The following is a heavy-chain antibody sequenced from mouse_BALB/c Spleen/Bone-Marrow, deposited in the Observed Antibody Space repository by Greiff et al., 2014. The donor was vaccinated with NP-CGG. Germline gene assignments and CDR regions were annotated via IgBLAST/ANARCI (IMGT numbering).Heavy chain of an antibody. CDR3: GRGNYGSSYAMDY. CDR1: GYTFTDHI. Sequence: QVHVKQSGAELASPGASVTLSCKASGYTFTDHIMNWVKKRPGQGLEWIGRIYPVSGETNYNQKFMGKATFSVDRSSSTVYMVLNSLTSEDPAVYYCGRGNYGSSYAMDYWSQGTSVTVSS. CDR2: IYPVSGET. J-gene: IGHJ4*01. D-gene: IGHD1-1*01. V-gene: IGHV1-11*01.